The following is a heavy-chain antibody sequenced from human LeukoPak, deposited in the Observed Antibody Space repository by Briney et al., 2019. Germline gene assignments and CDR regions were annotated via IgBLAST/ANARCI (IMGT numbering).Heavy chain of an antibody. V-gene: IGHV3-7*01. CDR1: GFTFNSYW. J-gene: IGHJ4*02. CDR3: ARIYYFGDNNWRYFDN. D-gene: IGHD3-10*01. Sequence: PGGSLRLSCAASGFTFNSYWMSWVRQAPGHGLEWLANIDPDGSEKQYGDSVKGRFTTSRDNAKNSLYLQMNSLRAEDTAIYYCARIYYFGDNNWRYFDNWGQGTLVTVSS. CDR2: IDPDGSEK.